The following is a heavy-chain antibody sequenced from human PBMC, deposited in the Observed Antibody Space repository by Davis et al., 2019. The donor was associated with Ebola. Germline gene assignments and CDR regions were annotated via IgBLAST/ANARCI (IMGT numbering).Heavy chain of an antibody. D-gene: IGHD6-13*01. J-gene: IGHJ4*02. CDR1: GFTFSSYA. CDR2: ISGSGGST. Sequence: GESLKISCAASGFTFSSYAMSWLRQAPGKGLEWVSAISGSGGSTYYADSVKGRFTISRDNSKNTLYLQMNSLRAEDTAVYYCARDRYRSSWGGAYFDYWGQGTLVTVSS. V-gene: IGHV3-23*01. CDR3: ARDRYRSSWGGAYFDY.